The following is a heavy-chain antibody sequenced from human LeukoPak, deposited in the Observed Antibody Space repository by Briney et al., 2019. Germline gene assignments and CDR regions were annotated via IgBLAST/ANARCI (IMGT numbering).Heavy chain of an antibody. CDR2: ISYDGSNK. D-gene: IGHD5-18*01. V-gene: IGHV3-30*18. CDR1: GFTFSSYG. J-gene: IGHJ4*02. Sequence: PGGSLRLSCAASGFTFSSYGMRWVRQAPGKGLEWVAVISYDGSNKYYADSVKGRFTISRDNSKNTLYLQMNSLRAEDTAVYYCAKDEGYSYHLFDYWGQGTLVTVSS. CDR3: AKDEGYSYHLFDY.